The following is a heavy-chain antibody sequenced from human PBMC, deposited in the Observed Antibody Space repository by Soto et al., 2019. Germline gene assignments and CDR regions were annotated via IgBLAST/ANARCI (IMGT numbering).Heavy chain of an antibody. Sequence: EVQLVESGGGLVQPGGSLRLSCAASGFTFSDHCMDWVRQAPGKGLEWVGRSRDKANSYTTEYAASVKGRFTISRDDSESSLYLQMNSLKTEDTAVYYCARARPSSTRYFDYWGQGTLVTVSS. CDR2: SRDKANSYTT. CDR3: ARARPSSTRYFDY. J-gene: IGHJ4*02. V-gene: IGHV3-72*01. D-gene: IGHD2-15*01. CDR1: GFTFSDHC.